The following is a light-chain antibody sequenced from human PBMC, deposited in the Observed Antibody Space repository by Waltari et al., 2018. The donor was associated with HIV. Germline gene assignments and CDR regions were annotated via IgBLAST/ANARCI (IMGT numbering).Light chain of an antibody. CDR3: QQYNSYLDT. J-gene: IGKJ2*01. V-gene: IGKV1-5*03. CDR2: KAS. Sequence: DIQMTQSPSTLSASVGDRVTITCRASQSISSWLAWYQQKPGKAPKLLIYKASTLESGVPSRFIGSGSGTEFTLTISSLQPDDFATYYCQQYNSYLDTFGQGTKLEI. CDR1: QSISSW.